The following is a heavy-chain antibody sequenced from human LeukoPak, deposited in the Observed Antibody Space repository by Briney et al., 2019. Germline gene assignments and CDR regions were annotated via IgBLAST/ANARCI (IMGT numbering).Heavy chain of an antibody. D-gene: IGHD3-10*01. Sequence: SETLSLTCTVSGVSISSYYWSWIRRPPGKGLEGSGYIYYSGSTNYNPSLKSRVIISVDTSKNQFSLKVSSVTAADTAVYYCARHGRGYYNGMDVWGQGTTVTVSS. J-gene: IGHJ6*02. V-gene: IGHV4-59*08. CDR1: GVSISSYY. CDR2: IYYSGST. CDR3: ARHGRGYYNGMDV.